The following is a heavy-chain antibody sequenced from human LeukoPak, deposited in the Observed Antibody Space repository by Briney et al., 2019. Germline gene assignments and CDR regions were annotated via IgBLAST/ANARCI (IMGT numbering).Heavy chain of an antibody. D-gene: IGHD7-27*01. CDR3: ASLPGGDNWFDP. CDR2: INHSGST. J-gene: IGHJ5*02. Sequence: SETLSLTCAVYGGSFSGYYWSWIRQPPGKGLEWIGEINHSGSTNYNPSLKSRVTISVDTSNNQFSLKLSSVTAADTAMYYCASLPGGDNWFDPWGQGTLVTVSS. V-gene: IGHV4-34*01. CDR1: GGSFSGYY.